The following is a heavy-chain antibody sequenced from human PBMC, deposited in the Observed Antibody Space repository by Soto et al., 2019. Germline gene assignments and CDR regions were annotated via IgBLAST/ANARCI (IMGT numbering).Heavy chain of an antibody. CDR1: GGSISSYY. D-gene: IGHD6-19*01. V-gene: IGHV4-59*01. J-gene: IGHJ4*02. CDR3: ARGYSSGWYYFDY. Sequence: SETLSLTCTVSGGSISSYYWSWIRQPPGKGLEWIGYNYYSGNTNYNPSLKRQITISVDTSKNQFYQKMNSITAADTAVYYCARGYSSGWYYFDYWGQGTLVTVSS. CDR2: NYYSGNT.